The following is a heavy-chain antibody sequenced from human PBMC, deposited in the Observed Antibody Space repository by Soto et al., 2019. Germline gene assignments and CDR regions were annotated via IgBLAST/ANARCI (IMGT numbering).Heavy chain of an antibody. CDR3: ERVPSMLRGVTPIDY. CDR2: ISPHSGNT. CDR1: GYTFDTYG. D-gene: IGHD3-10*01. V-gene: IGHV1-18*01. J-gene: IGHJ4*02. Sequence: QVQLVQSGAEVKKPGASVKVSCKASGYTFDTYGVTWVRQAPGQGLEWVGWISPHSGNTNYAQKFQDRVTMTTDTSATTAYMELRSLKSDDTAVYYCERVPSMLRGVTPIDYWGQGTLLTVSS.